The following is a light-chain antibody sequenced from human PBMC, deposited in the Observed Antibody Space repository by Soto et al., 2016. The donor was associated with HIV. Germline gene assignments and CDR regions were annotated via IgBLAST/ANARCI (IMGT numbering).Light chain of an antibody. CDR2: RAS. CDR1: HSISTW. CDR3: QQYNNYPRT. J-gene: IGKJ1*01. V-gene: IGKV1-5*03. Sequence: DIQMTQSPSTLSASVGDRVTITCRASHSISTWLAWYQQKPGKAPKLLIYRASNLESGVPSRFSGSGSGTEFTLTIGSLQPDDFASYYCQQYNNYPRTFGQGTKVEIE.